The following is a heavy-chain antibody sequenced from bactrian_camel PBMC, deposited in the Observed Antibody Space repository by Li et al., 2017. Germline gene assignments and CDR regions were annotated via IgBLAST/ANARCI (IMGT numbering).Heavy chain of an antibody. V-gene: IGHV3S53*01. D-gene: IGHD4*01. CDR1: GDTHMRYC. Sequence: HVQLVESGGGSVQAGGSLRLSCVASGDTHMRYCLAWFRQAPGKEREGIAGVDSDGSISYADSVKGRFTISQDYGKKTVFLQMDNLTAEDSATYYCATYTPGFRGPGNYECASGTKAGRKKSYGQGTQVTVS. J-gene: IGHJ4*01. CDR2: VDSDGSI.